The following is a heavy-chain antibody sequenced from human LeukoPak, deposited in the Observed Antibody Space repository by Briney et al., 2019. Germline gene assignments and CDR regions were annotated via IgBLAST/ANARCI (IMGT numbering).Heavy chain of an antibody. D-gene: IGHD3-16*02. V-gene: IGHV3-7*01. CDR1: GFAFSSYW. CDR3: AGHMLTFGGVIVSHYFDY. J-gene: IGHJ4*02. CDR2: IKQDGSEK. Sequence: GGSLRLSCAASGFAFSSYWMSWVRQAPGKGLEWVANIKQDGSEKYYVDSVKGRFTISRDNAKNSLYLQMNSLRAEDTAVYYCAGHMLTFGGVIVSHYFDYWGQGTLVTVSS.